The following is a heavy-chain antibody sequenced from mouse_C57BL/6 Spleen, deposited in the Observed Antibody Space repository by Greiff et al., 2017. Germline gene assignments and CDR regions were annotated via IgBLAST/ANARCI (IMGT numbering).Heavy chain of an antibody. V-gene: IGHV1-50*01. CDR2: IDPSDSYT. CDR3: ARRIYYDYDDPHYAMDY. CDR1: GYTFTSYW. Sequence: QVQLQQPGAELVKPGASVKLSCKASGYTFTSYWMQWVKQRPGQGLEWIGEIDPSDSYTNYNQKLKGKATLTVDTSSSTAYMQLSSLTSEDSAVYYCARRIYYDYDDPHYAMDYWGQGTSVTVSS. D-gene: IGHD2-4*01. J-gene: IGHJ4*01.